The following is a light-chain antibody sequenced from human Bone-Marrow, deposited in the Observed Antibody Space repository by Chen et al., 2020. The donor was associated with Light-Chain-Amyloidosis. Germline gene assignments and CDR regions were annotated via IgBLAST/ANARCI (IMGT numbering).Light chain of an antibody. CDR1: DLPTKY. CDR3: QSADSSGTYEVI. J-gene: IGLJ2*01. V-gene: IGLV3-25*03. CDR2: RDT. Sequence: SYELTQPHSVSVSPGLSASNTCSGDDLPTKYAYWYQQKPGQAPVLVIHRDTERPSGISERFSGSSSGTTATLTISGVQAEDEADYHCQSADSSGTYEVIFGGGTKLTVL.